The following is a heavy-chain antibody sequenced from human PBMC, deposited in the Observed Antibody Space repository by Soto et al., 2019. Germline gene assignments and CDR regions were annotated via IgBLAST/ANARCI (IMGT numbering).Heavy chain of an antibody. V-gene: IGHV3-23*01. CDR3: AKGLDSGTNRAGDY. CDR1: GFAFSSYA. Sequence: EVQLLESGGGLVQPGGSLRLSCAASGFAFSSYAMTWVRQAPGKGLEWVSAIGGTGGNTYYADSVKGRFTISRDNSKNTRYLQMNSLRAEDTAVYYCAKGLDSGTNRAGDYWGQGTLVAVSS. CDR2: IGGTGGNT. D-gene: IGHD5-12*01. J-gene: IGHJ4*02.